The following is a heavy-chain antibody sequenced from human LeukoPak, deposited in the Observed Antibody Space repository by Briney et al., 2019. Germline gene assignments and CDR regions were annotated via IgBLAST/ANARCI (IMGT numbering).Heavy chain of an antibody. D-gene: IGHD3-10*01. CDR2: INNDGSST. Sequence: GGSLRLSCAASGFIFSSYWMHWVRQAPGKGLVWVSHINNDGSSTNYADSVKGRFTISRDNSKNTLYLQMNSLRAEDTTVYYCARGSGSYYNRLDYWGQGTLVTVSS. J-gene: IGHJ4*02. V-gene: IGHV3-74*01. CDR1: GFIFSSYW. CDR3: ARGSGSYYNRLDY.